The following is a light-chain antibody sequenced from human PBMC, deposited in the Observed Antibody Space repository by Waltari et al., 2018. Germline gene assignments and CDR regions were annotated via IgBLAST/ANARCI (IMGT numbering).Light chain of an antibody. Sequence: DIQLTQSPPSLSAAVGNRVTLTCQASQDISNSLNWYQQKPGTAPKPLIYDASNLETGVPSRFSGSGSVTNCIFTISSLQPEDFATYYCQHYSSIPPGLTFGGGTRVEMK. CDR3: QHYSSIPPGLT. J-gene: IGKJ4*01. CDR1: QDISNS. CDR2: DAS. V-gene: IGKV1-33*01.